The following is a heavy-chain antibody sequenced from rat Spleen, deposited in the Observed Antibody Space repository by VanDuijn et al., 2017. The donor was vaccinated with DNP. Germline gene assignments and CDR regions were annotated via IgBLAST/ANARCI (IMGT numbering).Heavy chain of an antibody. CDR3: ALMDGAFDY. J-gene: IGHJ2*01. V-gene: IGHV4-2*01. D-gene: IGHD1-12*02. Sequence: EVKLVESGGGLVQPGRSLKLSCAASGFNFNDYWMGWVRQAPGKGLEWIGEINKESSTIKYTPSLKDKFTISRDNAQNTLYLQMNKLGSEDTGIYYCALMDGAFDYWGQGVMVTVSS. CDR2: INKESSTI. CDR1: GFNFNDYW.